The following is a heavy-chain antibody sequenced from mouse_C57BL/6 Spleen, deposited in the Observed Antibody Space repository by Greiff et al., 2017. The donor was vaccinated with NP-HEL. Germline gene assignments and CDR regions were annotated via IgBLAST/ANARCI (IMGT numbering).Heavy chain of an antibody. CDR2: IYPGDGDT. CDR3: ARDSNYDAMDY. D-gene: IGHD2-5*01. CDR1: GYAFSSSW. V-gene: IGHV1-82*01. Sequence: VQLQQSGPELVKPGASVKISCKASGYAFSSSWMNWVKQRPGKGLEWIGRIYPGDGDTNYNGKFKGKATLTADKSSSTAYMQLSSLTSDDSAVYFCARDSNYDAMDYWGQGTSVTVSS. J-gene: IGHJ4*01.